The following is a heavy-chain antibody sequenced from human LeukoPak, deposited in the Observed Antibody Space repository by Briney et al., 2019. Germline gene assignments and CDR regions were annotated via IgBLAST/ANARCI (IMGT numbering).Heavy chain of an antibody. J-gene: IGHJ6*02. V-gene: IGHV3-30*18. CDR3: AKDLGTVTTDYYYGMDV. CDR2: ISYDGSNK. D-gene: IGHD4-17*01. Sequence: GRSLRLSCAASGFTFSSYGMHWVRQAPGKGLEWVAVISYDGSNKYYADSVKGRFTISRDNSKNTLYLQMNSLRAEDTAVYYCAKDLGTVTTDYYYGMDVWGQGTTVTVSS. CDR1: GFTFSSYG.